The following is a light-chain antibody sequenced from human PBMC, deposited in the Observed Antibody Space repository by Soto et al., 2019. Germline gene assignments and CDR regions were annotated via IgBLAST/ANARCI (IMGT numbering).Light chain of an antibody. CDR3: VQASQFPYT. V-gene: IGKV2-24*01. CDR1: QSLIHSNGNTY. CDR2: HIS. J-gene: IGKJ2*01. Sequence: IVMTQTPLSSPVPLGQPASISCRSSQSLIHSNGNTYLSWLHQRPGQPPRLLIYHISSRWSGVPDRFSGSGSGTDFTLDISRVEAEDVGVYYCVQASQFPYTFGPGTKVDIK.